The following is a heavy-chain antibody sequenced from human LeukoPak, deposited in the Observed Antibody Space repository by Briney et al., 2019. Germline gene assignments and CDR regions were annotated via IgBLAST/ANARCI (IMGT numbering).Heavy chain of an antibody. CDR1: GGSVSISNYY. CDR2: IYYSGNT. Sequence: PSETLSLTCTVSGGSVSISNYYWGWVRQPPGKGLEWVGSIYYSGNTYYNPSLKSRVTISVDTSQNQFSLKLFSLTAADTAVYYCWRHAHSPSYEFWGQGILVTVSS. CDR3: WRHAHSPSYEF. V-gene: IGHV4-39*01. D-gene: IGHD3-3*01. J-gene: IGHJ4*02.